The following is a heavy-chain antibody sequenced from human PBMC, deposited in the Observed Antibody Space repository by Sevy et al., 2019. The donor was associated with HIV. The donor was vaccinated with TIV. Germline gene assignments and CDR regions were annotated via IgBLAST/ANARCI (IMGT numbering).Heavy chain of an antibody. D-gene: IGHD2-2*01. V-gene: IGHV1-2*02. CDR1: GYTFTGYY. CDR3: ARGRPKDIVVVPAGPGDWFDP. J-gene: IGHJ5*02. CDR2: INPNSGGT. Sequence: ASVKVSCKASGYTFTGYYMHWVRQAPGQGLEWMGWINPNSGGTNYAQKFQGRVTMTRDTSISTAYMELSRLRSDDTAVDYCARGRPKDIVVVPAGPGDWFDPWGQGTLVTVSS.